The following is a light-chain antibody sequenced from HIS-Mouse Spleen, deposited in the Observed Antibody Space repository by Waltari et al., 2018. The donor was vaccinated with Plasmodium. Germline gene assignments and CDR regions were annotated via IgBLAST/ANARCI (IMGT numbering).Light chain of an antibody. CDR3: QAWDSSTVV. Sequence: SYDLTQPPSVSVSPGQTASITCPGHKLGDKYACWYQQKPGQSPVLVIYQDTKRPSGIPERFSGSNSGNTATLTISGTQAMDEADYYCQAWDSSTVVFGGGTKLTVL. CDR1: KLGDKY. V-gene: IGLV3-1*01. J-gene: IGLJ2*01. CDR2: QDT.